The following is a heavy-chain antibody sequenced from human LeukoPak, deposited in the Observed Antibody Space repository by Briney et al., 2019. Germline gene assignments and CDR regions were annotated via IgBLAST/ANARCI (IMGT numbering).Heavy chain of an antibody. V-gene: IGHV4-4*02. CDR1: GGSISSTNW. CDR2: IYRSGTT. CDR3: ARRSPYSTGWSSYFDY. D-gene: IGHD6-19*01. J-gene: IGHJ4*02. Sequence: SGTLSLTCAVSGGSISSTNWWSWVRQPPGKGLEWIGEIYRSGTTNYKPSLKSRVTISLDRSRNHFSLKLTSVTAADSAVYYCARRSPYSTGWSSYFDYWGQGALVTVSS.